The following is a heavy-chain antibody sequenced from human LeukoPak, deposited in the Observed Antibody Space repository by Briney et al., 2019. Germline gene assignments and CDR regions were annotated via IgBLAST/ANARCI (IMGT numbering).Heavy chain of an antibody. CDR2: IYYSGST. D-gene: IGHD3-10*01. J-gene: IGHJ4*02. CDR3: ARAEITMARGASYLFDY. CDR1: GGSIGSGGYY. V-gene: IGHV4-31*03. Sequence: SQTLSLTCTVSGGSIGSGGYYWSWIRQHPGKGLEWIGYIYYSGSTYYNPSLESRVTISVDTSKNQFSLKLSSVTAADTAVYYCARAEITMARGASYLFDYWGQGTLVTVSS.